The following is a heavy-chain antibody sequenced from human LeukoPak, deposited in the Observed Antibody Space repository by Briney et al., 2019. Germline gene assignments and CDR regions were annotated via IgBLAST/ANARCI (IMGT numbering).Heavy chain of an antibody. V-gene: IGHV4-59*01. CDR2: IYYSGST. CDR3: ARAVAGMAFDI. Sequence: KPSETLSLTCTVSGGSISSYYWSWIRKPPGKGLEWIGYIYYSGSTNYNPALKSRVTISVDTSKTKFSLKLSSATPADTAVYYCARAVAGMAFDIWGQGTMVTVSS. J-gene: IGHJ3*02. CDR1: GGSISSYY. D-gene: IGHD6-19*01.